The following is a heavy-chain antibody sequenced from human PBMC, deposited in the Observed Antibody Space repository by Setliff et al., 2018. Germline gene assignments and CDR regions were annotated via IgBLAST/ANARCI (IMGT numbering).Heavy chain of an antibody. Sequence: GGSLRLSGAASGFTFSSYGMHWVRQAPGKGLEWVAFIRYDGSNKYYEDSVKGRFTISRDNSKNTLYLQMNSLRAEDTAVYYCARSKFGGIYYYYGMDVWGQGTTVTVSS. CDR2: IRYDGSNK. CDR3: ARSKFGGIYYYYGMDV. CDR1: GFTFSSYG. J-gene: IGHJ6*02. D-gene: IGHD3-16*01. V-gene: IGHV3-30*02.